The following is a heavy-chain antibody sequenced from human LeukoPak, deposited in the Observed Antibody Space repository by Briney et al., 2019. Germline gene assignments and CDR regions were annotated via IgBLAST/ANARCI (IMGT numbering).Heavy chain of an antibody. J-gene: IGHJ4*02. CDR3: ASSRNSRMVRGVISYIGY. V-gene: IGHV4-39*01. CDR1: GGSISSSSYY. CDR2: IYYSGST. Sequence: SETLSLTCTVSGGSISSSSYYWGWIRQPPGKGLEWIGSIYYSGSTYYNPSLKSRVTISVDTSKNQFSLKLSPVTAADTAVYYCASSRNSRMVRGVISYIGYRGQGTLVTVSS. D-gene: IGHD3-10*01.